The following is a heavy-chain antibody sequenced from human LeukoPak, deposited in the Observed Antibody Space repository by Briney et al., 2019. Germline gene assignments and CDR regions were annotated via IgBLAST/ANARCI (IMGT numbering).Heavy chain of an antibody. Sequence: PSETLSLTCTVSGGSISSSSYYWGWIRQPPGKGLEWIGSIYYSGSTYYNPSLKSRVTISVDTSKNQFSLKLSSVTAADTAVYYCARRGYISVIDYWGQGTLVTVSS. CDR3: ARRGYISVIDY. D-gene: IGHD5-18*01. V-gene: IGHV4-39*01. CDR2: IYYSGST. CDR1: GGSISSSSYY. J-gene: IGHJ4*02.